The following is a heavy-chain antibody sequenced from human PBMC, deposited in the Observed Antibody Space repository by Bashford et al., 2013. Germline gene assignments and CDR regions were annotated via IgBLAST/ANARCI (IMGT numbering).Heavy chain of an antibody. CDR2: ISAYNGNT. Sequence: ASVKVSCKASGYTFTSYGISWVRQAPGQGLEWMGWISAYNGNTNYAQKLQGRVTMTTDTSTSTAYMELRSLRSDDTAVYYCARDRGPYCSSTSCGTYGMDVWGQGTTVTVSS. CDR1: GYTFTSYG. V-gene: IGHV1-18*01. J-gene: IGHJ6*02. D-gene: IGHD2-2*01. CDR3: ARDRGPYCSSTSCGTYGMDV.